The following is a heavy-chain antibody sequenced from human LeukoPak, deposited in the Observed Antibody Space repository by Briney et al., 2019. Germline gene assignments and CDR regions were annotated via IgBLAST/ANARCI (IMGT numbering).Heavy chain of an antibody. J-gene: IGHJ2*01. V-gene: IGHV3-11*03. CDR2: ISTGGNYI. CDR1: GFTFSDYY. Sequence: PGGSLRLSCAASGFTFSDYYMSWIRQAPGKGLEWVSYISTGGNYIKYADSVKGRFTIYRDNAKNSLFLRMSSLRAEDTAVYYCARPRTAWSSHWYFEVWGRGTLVTVSS. D-gene: IGHD1-1*01. CDR3: ARPRTAWSSHWYFEV.